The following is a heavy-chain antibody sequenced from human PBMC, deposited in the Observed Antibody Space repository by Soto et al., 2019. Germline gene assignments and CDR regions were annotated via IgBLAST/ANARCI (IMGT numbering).Heavy chain of an antibody. D-gene: IGHD3-22*01. CDR1: GFTFSSYG. J-gene: IGHJ4*02. V-gene: IGHV3-30*03. Sequence: AGGSLRLSCAASGFTFSSYGMHWVRQAPGKGLEWVAVISYDGRNEYYADFVKGRITISRDNSKNTLYLQVNSLRAEDTAVYYCARGEGYDSSRFDYWGQGTLVTVSS. CDR3: ARGEGYDSSRFDY. CDR2: ISYDGRNE.